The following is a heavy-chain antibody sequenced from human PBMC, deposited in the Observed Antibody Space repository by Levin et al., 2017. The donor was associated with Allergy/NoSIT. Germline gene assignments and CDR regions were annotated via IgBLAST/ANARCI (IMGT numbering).Heavy chain of an antibody. CDR2: INHSGST. V-gene: IGHV4-34*01. CDR3: ARGGGGYSYGYVFDY. Sequence: SETLSLTCAVYGGSFSGYYWSWIRQPPGKGLEWIGEINHSGSTNYNPSLKSRVTISVDTSKNQFSLKLSSVTAADTAVYYCARGGGGYSYGYVFDYWGQGTLVTVSS. CDR1: GGSFSGYY. J-gene: IGHJ4*02. D-gene: IGHD5-18*01.